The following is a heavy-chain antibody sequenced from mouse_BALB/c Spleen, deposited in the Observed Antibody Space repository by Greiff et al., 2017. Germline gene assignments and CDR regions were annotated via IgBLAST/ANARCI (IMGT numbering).Heavy chain of an antibody. V-gene: IGHV14-3*02. Sequence: EVKLMESGAELVKPGASVKLSCTASGFNIKDTYMHWVKQRPEQGLEWIGRIDPANGNTKYDPKFQGKATITADTSSNTAYLQLSSLTSEDTAVYYCARGVTGTFDYWGQGTTLTVSS. D-gene: IGHD4-1*01. J-gene: IGHJ2*01. CDR1: GFNIKDTY. CDR3: ARGVTGTFDY. CDR2: IDPANGNT.